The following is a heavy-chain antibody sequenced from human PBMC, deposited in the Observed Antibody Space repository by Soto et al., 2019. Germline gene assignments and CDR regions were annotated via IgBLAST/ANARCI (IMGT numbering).Heavy chain of an antibody. V-gene: IGHV1-45*02. CDR2: ITPFNGDV. Sequence: QMQLVQSGAEVKKTGSSVTVSCKALGNTFTYRYLHWVRQAPGQALEWMGWITPFNGDVHYAQKFRVIVTITRGSSIKTAYMRMSSLRSEATAMYYCGSRVTGSGPFTWELPDDWGQGTLVTVSS. J-gene: IGHJ4*02. D-gene: IGHD1-26*01. CDR1: GNTFTYRY. CDR3: GSRVTGSGPFTWELPDD.